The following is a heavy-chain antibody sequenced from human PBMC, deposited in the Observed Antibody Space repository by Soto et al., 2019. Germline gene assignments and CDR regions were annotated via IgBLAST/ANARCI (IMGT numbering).Heavy chain of an antibody. V-gene: IGHV3-15*07. J-gene: IGHJ6*02. CDR3: TTDPSSISGAYYYGMDV. Sequence: SLRLSCAASGFTFSNAWMNCVRQAPGKGLEWVGRIKSKTDGGTTDYAAPVKGRFTISRDDSKNTLYLQMNSLKTEDTAVYYCTTDPSSISGAYYYGMDVWGQGTTVTVSS. CDR2: IKSKTDGGTT. CDR1: GFTFSNAW. D-gene: IGHD2-21*01.